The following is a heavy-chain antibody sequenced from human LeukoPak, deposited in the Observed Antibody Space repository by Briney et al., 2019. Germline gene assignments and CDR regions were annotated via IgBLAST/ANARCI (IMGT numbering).Heavy chain of an antibody. D-gene: IGHD3-10*01. Sequence: VGSPRLSCSVSGFSFSSYVLHWVRQAPGKGLESVSGISQNGDDTYYADSVKGRFTISKDNSENTLYLQMNSLRPEDTAVYYCMNPNHYGSGRWGQGTLVTVSS. CDR2: ISQNGDDT. J-gene: IGHJ4*02. CDR1: GFSFSSYV. CDR3: MNPNHYGSGR. V-gene: IGHV3-64D*06.